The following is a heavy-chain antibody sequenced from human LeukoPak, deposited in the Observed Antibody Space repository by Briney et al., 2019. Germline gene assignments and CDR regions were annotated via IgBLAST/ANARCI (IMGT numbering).Heavy chain of an antibody. CDR3: AIQDYYDSSDY. D-gene: IGHD3-22*01. CDR2: IYYSGST. J-gene: IGHJ4*02. V-gene: IGHV4-39*01. Sequence: SETPSLTCTVSGGSISSSSYCWGWIRQPPGKGLEWIGSIYYSGSTYYNPSLKSRVTISVDTSKNQFSLKLSSVTAADTAVYYCAIQDYYDSSDYWGQGTLVTVSS. CDR1: GGSISSSSYC.